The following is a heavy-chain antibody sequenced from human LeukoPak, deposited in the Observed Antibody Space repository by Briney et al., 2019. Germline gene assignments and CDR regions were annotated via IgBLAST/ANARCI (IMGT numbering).Heavy chain of an antibody. Sequence: GGSLRLSCTASGFTFGDYAMSWFRQAPGKGLEWEGFIRSKAYGGTTEYAASVKGRFTISRDDSKSIAYLQMNSLKTEDTAVYYCTREGAYYDSSGYYGSAYWGQGTLVTVSS. J-gene: IGHJ4*02. CDR3: TREGAYYDSSGYYGSAY. CDR1: GFTFGDYA. V-gene: IGHV3-49*03. D-gene: IGHD3-22*01. CDR2: IRSKAYGGTT.